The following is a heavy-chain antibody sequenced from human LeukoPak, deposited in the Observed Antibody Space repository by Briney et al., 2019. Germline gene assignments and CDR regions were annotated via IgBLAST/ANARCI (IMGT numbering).Heavy chain of an antibody. CDR3: ARDPEHFDLYESSGQLDS. CDR1: GYTFTSYD. CDR2: MNPNSGNT. J-gene: IGHJ4*02. D-gene: IGHD3-22*01. V-gene: IGHV1-8*02. Sequence: GASVKVSCKASGYTFTSYDINWVRQATGQGLEWMGWMNPNSGNTAYAQKFQDRVTLSTDTSTSTVYMDLRSLISDDTAVYYCARDPEHFDLYESSGQLDSWGQGTQVTVSS.